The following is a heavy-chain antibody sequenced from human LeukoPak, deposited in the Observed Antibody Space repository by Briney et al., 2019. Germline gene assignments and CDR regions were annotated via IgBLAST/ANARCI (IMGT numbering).Heavy chain of an antibody. J-gene: IGHJ2*01. D-gene: IGHD5-18*01. CDR3: VRVGLYSYGSYWHFDL. CDR2: IDTAGGT. Sequence: GGSLRLSCAASGFTFSSYDMHWVRRATGKGLEWVSAIDTAGGTYYAGSVKGRFTISRENAKSSLYLQMNSLRAGDTAVYYCVRVGLYSYGSYWHFDLWGRGTLVTVSS. CDR1: GFTFSSYD. V-gene: IGHV3-13*04.